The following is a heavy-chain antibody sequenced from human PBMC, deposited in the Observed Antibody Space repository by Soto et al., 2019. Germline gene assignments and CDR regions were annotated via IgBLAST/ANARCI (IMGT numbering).Heavy chain of an antibody. J-gene: IGHJ5*02. D-gene: IGHD3-10*02. CDR3: ERDVSGGYNWFDP. Sequence: PSGTLSLTCAVYGGSFSGYYWSRTRHPPGKGLEWIGEINQSGSTNYNPSLKRRVTISVDTSKNQFSLKLNSVTAADTAVYFCERDVSGGYNWFDPWGKGTLVPFSS. V-gene: IGHV4-34*01. CDR2: INQSGST. CDR1: GGSFSGYY.